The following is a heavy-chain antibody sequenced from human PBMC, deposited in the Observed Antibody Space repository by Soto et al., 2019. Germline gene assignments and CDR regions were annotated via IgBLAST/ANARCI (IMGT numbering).Heavy chain of an antibody. Sequence: XGSLRLTCAASGFSFGSYSLSWVRQAPGKGLEWVSTISGSDGKTFYADSVKGRFSISRDTSQSTLCLQMNSLRADDTAMYYCARWSYLDDWGQGTRVTVSS. V-gene: IGHV3-23*01. D-gene: IGHD1-26*01. CDR2: ISGSDGKT. J-gene: IGHJ1*01. CDR1: GFSFGSYS. CDR3: ARWSYLDD.